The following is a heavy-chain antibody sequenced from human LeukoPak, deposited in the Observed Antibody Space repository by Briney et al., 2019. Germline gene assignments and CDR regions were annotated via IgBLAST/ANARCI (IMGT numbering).Heavy chain of an antibody. CDR2: IYSGGST. CDR1: GFTVSSSY. D-gene: IGHD5-24*01. CDR3: ARDVGMATIY. V-gene: IGHV3-53*04. Sequence: GGSLRLSCAASGFTVSSSYMSWVRQAPGKGLEWVSVIYSGGSTYYADSVKGRFTISRHNSKNTLYLQMNSLRAEDTAVYYCARDVGMATIYWGQGTLVTVSS. J-gene: IGHJ4*02.